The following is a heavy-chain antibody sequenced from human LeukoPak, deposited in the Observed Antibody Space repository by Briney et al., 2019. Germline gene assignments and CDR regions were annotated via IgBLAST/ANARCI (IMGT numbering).Heavy chain of an antibody. CDR3: ARGKYYYDSSGPSGDY. Sequence: ASVKVSCKASGYTFTSYGISWVRQAPGQGLEWMGWISAYNGNTNYAQKLQGRVTMTTDTSTSTAYMELRSLRSDDTAVYYCARGKYYYDSSGPSGDYWGQGTLVTVSS. V-gene: IGHV1-18*01. CDR1: GYTFTSYG. D-gene: IGHD3-22*01. J-gene: IGHJ4*02. CDR2: ISAYNGNT.